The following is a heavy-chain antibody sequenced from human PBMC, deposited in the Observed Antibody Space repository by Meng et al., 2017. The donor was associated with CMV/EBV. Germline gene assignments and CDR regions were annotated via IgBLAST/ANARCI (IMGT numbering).Heavy chain of an antibody. CDR2: INQDGSDK. CDR3: AKDSATIFGVGVLMDV. CDR1: AFTYINYW. D-gene: IGHD3-3*01. J-gene: IGHJ6*02. V-gene: IGHV3-7*03. Sequence: GESLKISCAASAFTYINYWMMWVRQAPGKGLEWVANINQDGSDKYYVDSVKGRFTISRDNSKNTLYLQMNSLRAEDTAVYYCAKDSATIFGVGVLMDVWGQGTTVTVSS.